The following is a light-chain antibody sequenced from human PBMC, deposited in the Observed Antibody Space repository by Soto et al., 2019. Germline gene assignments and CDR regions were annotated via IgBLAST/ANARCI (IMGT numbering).Light chain of an antibody. Sequence: DIQMTQSPSTLSASVGDRVTITCRASQSISSWLAWYQQKRGKAPKLLIYDASSLESGVPSRFSGSGSGTDFTLTISSLQPEDFATYYCQQSYSSPITFGQGTRLEIK. V-gene: IGKV1-5*01. CDR3: QQSYSSPIT. CDR2: DAS. CDR1: QSISSW. J-gene: IGKJ5*01.